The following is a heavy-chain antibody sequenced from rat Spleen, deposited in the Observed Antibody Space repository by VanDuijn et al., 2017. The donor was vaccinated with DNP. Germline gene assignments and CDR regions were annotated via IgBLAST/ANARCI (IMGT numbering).Heavy chain of an antibody. D-gene: IGHD1-4*01. CDR3: ARHVLPLRVWDY. CDR1: GFTFSDYY. V-gene: IGHV5-22*01. Sequence: EVQLVESGGDSVQPGRSLKLSCAASGFTFSDYYMAWVRQAPPKGLEWVAYSSYDGVNTYNGDSVKGRFTISRDNAKSTLYLQMNSLRSEDMATYYCARHVLPLRVWDYWGQGVMVTVSS. J-gene: IGHJ2*01. CDR2: SSYDGVNT.